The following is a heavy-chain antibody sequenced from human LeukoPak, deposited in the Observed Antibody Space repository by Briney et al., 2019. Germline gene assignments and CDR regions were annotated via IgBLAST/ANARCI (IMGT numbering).Heavy chain of an antibody. CDR2: INSDGSST. CDR1: GFTFSSYW. V-gene: IGHV3-74*01. CDR3: ARDGLAAITFDY. Sequence: GGSLRLSCVASGFTFSSYWMHWVRQAPGKGLVWVSHINSDGSSTTYADSVKGRSTISRDNAKNTLYLQMNSLRAEDTAVYYCARDGLAAITFDYWGQGILVTVSS. J-gene: IGHJ4*02. D-gene: IGHD5-24*01.